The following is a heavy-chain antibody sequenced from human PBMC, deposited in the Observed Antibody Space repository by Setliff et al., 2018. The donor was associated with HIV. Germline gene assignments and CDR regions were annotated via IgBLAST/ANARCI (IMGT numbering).Heavy chain of an antibody. D-gene: IGHD6-13*01. V-gene: IGHV3-20*04. Sequence: GGSLRLSCAASGFSFDDYGMSWVRQAPGEGLEWVSGINWNGGSTGYADSMKGRFTISRDNAKNSLYLQMNNLRAEDTALYYCARDRKQQLLNDYWGQGTLVTVSS. CDR2: INWNGGST. CDR1: GFSFDDYG. J-gene: IGHJ4*02. CDR3: ARDRKQQLLNDY.